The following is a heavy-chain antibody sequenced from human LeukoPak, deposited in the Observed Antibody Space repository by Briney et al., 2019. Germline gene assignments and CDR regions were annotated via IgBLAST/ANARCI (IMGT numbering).Heavy chain of an antibody. J-gene: IGHJ6*02. D-gene: IGHD2-2*01. CDR2: ISGSGGST. CDR1: GFTFSSYA. V-gene: IGHV3-23*01. Sequence: PGGSLRLSCAASGFTFSSYAMSWVRQAPGKGLEWVSAISGSGGSTYYADSVKGRFTISRDNSKNTLYLQMNSLRAEDTAVYYCARDPVQLPYYYYYYGMDVWGQGTTVTVSS. CDR3: ARDPVQLPYYYYYYGMDV.